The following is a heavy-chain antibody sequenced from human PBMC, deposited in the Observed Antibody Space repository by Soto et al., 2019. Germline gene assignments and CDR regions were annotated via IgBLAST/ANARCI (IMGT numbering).Heavy chain of an antibody. CDR2: IGGSGGGK. V-gene: IGHV3-23*01. Sequence: EVQVLESGGGSVQPGGSLRLSCAASGFPFSMFAMNWVRQAPGKGLEWVSGIGGSGGGKYYADSVKGRFTISREDSRNMLYREMNTLRGEDTAVYYGAKASGRVHYGMHVWGQGTTVTVSS. CDR1: GFPFSMFA. CDR3: AKASGRVHYGMHV. J-gene: IGHJ6*02. D-gene: IGHD3-10*01.